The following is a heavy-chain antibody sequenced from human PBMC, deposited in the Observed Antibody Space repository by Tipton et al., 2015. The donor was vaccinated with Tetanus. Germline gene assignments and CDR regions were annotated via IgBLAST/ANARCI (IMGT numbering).Heavy chain of an antibody. Sequence: LRLSCAASGFTVSSNYMTWVRQAPGKGLEWIGSVYYSGSTYYNPSLKSRVTISVDTSKNQFSPKLSSVTAADTAVYYCATISQGISGYWNQGYYGMDVWGQGTTITVSS. D-gene: IGHD3-22*01. CDR3: ATISQGISGYWNQGYYGMDV. V-gene: IGHV4-59*05. J-gene: IGHJ6*02. CDR2: VYYSGST. CDR1: GFTVSSNY.